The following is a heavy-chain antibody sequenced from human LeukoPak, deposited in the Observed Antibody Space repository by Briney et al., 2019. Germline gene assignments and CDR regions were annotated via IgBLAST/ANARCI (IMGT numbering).Heavy chain of an antibody. J-gene: IGHJ4*02. Sequence: SVKVSCKASGGTFSSYAISWVRQAPGQGLEWMGRIIPILGIANYALKFQGRVTITADKSTSTAYMELSSLRSEDTAVYYCARGQGNWNDKFHYWGQGTLVAVSS. CDR2: IIPILGIA. V-gene: IGHV1-69*04. D-gene: IGHD1-20*01. CDR3: ARGQGNWNDKFHY. CDR1: GGTFSSYA.